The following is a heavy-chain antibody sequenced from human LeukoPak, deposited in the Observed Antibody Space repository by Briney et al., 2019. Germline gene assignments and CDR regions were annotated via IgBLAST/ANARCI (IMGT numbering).Heavy chain of an antibody. Sequence: PGGSLRLSCAASGFTFSSYAMHWVRQAPGKGLEWVAVISYDGSNKYYADSVKGRFTISRDNSKNTLYLQMNSLRAEDTAVYYCARRSAPAAIGSWFDPWGQGTLVTVSS. CDR1: GFTFSSYA. D-gene: IGHD2-2*02. J-gene: IGHJ5*02. V-gene: IGHV3-30*04. CDR2: ISYDGSNK. CDR3: ARRSAPAAIGSWFDP.